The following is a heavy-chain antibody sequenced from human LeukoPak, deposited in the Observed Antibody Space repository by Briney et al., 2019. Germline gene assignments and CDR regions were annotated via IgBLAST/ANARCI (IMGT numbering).Heavy chain of an antibody. D-gene: IGHD2-2*01. Sequence: GGSLRLSCAASGFTFSSYAMSWVRQAPGKGLEWVSAISGSGGSTYYADSVKGRFTISRDNSKNTLYLQMNSLRAEDTAVYYCAKDIVVAPAVPGYFDYWGQGTLVTVSS. CDR2: ISGSGGST. CDR1: GFTFSSYA. V-gene: IGHV3-23*01. CDR3: AKDIVVAPAVPGYFDY. J-gene: IGHJ4*02.